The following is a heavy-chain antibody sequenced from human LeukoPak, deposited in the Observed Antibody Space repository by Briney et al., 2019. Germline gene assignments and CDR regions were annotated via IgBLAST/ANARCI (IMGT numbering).Heavy chain of an antibody. J-gene: IGHJ6*03. CDR2: IYHSGST. CDR1: GGSISSSNW. CDR3: ARVGCSSTSCYGNYYMDV. D-gene: IGHD2-2*01. V-gene: IGHV4-4*02. Sequence: SETLSLTCAVSGGSISSSNWWSWVRQPPGKGLEWIGEIYHSGSTNYNPSLKSRVTISVDKSKNQFSLKLSSVTDADTAVYYCARVGCSSTSCYGNYYMDVWGKGTTVTVS.